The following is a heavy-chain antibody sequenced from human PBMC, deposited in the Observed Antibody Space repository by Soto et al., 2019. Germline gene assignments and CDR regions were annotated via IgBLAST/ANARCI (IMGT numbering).Heavy chain of an antibody. CDR2: IKQDGSEK. Sequence: EVQLVESGGGLVQPGGSLRLSCAASGFTFSSYWMSWVRQAPGKGLEWVANIKQDGSEKYYVYSVKGRFSISRDNAKNSLYLQMNSLRAEDTAVYYCASGAGNYDILTGYPLDYWGQGTLVTVSS. CDR1: GFTFSSYW. J-gene: IGHJ4*02. CDR3: ASGAGNYDILTGYPLDY. D-gene: IGHD3-9*01. V-gene: IGHV3-7*01.